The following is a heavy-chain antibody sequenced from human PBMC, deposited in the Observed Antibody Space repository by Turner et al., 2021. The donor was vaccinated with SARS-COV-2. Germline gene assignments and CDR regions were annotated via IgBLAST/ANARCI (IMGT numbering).Heavy chain of an antibody. CDR1: GGSISSNGYY. CDR3: SRRGLAVAAT. V-gene: IGHV4-39*01. Sequence: QLQLQESGPGLVKPSETLSLTCTVSGGSISSNGYYWGWFRPPPGKGLEWIGSIYYGGSTYFNPSFKSRATISADMPKNQFSLRLTSLTAADTAVYSCSRRGLAVAATWGQGTLVTVSS. D-gene: IGHD6-19*01. J-gene: IGHJ5*02. CDR2: IYYGGST.